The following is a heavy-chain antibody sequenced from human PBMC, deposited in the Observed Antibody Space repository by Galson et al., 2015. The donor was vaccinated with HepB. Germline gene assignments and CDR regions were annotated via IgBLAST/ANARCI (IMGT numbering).Heavy chain of an antibody. CDR1: GDSVSSNSAA. Sequence: CAISGDSVSSNSAAWNWIRQSPSRGLEWLGRTYYRSKWYNDYAVSVKSRITINPDTSKNQFSLQLNSVTPADTAVYYCARRRAQQWRNWWFDPWGQGTLVTVSS. J-gene: IGHJ5*02. CDR3: ARRRAQQWRNWWFDP. V-gene: IGHV6-1*01. CDR2: TYYRSKWYN. D-gene: IGHD6-19*01.